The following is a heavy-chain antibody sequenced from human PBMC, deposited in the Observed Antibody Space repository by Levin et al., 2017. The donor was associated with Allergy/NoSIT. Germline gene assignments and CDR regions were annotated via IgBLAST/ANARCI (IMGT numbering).Heavy chain of an antibody. CDR2: INHSGST. CDR3: ARTHLRYFDWLLRWFDP. J-gene: IGHJ5*02. CDR1: GGSFSGYY. Sequence: SETLSLTCAVYGGSFSGYYWSWIRQPPGKGLEWIGEINHSGSTNYNPSLKSRVTISVDTSKNQFSLKLSSVTAADTAVYYCARTHLRYFDWLLRWFDPWGQGTLVTVSS. V-gene: IGHV4-34*01. D-gene: IGHD3-9*01.